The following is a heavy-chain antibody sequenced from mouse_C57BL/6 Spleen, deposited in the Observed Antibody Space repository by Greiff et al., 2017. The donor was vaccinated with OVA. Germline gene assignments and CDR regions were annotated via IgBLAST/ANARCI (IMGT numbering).Heavy chain of an antibody. Sequence: QVQLQQPGAELVRPGSSVKLSCKASGYTFTSYWMHWVKQRPIQGLEWIGNIDPSDSETHYNQKFKGKATLTVDKSSSTAYMQLSSLTSEDSAVYYRARGYYGSSSYYFDYWGQGTTLTVSS. D-gene: IGHD1-1*01. CDR1: GYTFTSYW. CDR2: IDPSDSET. J-gene: IGHJ2*01. CDR3: ARGYYGSSSYYFDY. V-gene: IGHV1-52*01.